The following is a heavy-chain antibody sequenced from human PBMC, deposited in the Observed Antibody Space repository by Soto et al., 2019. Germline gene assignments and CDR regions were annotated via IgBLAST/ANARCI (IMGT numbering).Heavy chain of an antibody. CDR1: GYTFTSYY. CDR3: ARDRVDCSGGNCWRSVEDT. CDR2: IDPSGGGT. Sequence: QVQLVQSGAEVKKPGASVKVSCKASGYTFTSYYMHWVRQAPGQGLEWMGIIDPSGGGTSYAQKFXGRLTLTRDTAXXXVXXERSSLRSDDPAVYYCARDRVDCSGGNCWRSVEDTWGQGTLVTVSS. D-gene: IGHD2-15*01. J-gene: IGHJ5*02. V-gene: IGHV1-46*01.